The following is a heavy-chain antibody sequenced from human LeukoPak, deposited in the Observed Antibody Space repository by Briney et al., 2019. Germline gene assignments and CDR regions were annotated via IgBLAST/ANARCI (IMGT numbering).Heavy chain of an antibody. Sequence: GGSLRLSCAASGFTFSSYSMNWVRLAPGKGLECVSSITISSSYIYYADSVKGRFTISRDNAKNSLYLQMNSLRAEDTAVYYCARLARGQQLVGYYFDYWGQGTLVTVSS. CDR3: ARLARGQQLVGYYFDY. CDR1: GFTFSSYS. CDR2: ITISSSYI. D-gene: IGHD6-13*01. V-gene: IGHV3-21*01. J-gene: IGHJ4*02.